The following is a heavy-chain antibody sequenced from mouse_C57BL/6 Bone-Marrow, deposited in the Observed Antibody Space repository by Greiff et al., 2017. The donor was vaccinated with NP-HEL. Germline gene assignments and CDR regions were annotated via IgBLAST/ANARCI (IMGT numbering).Heavy chain of an antibody. CDR2: IHPNSGST. J-gene: IGHJ3*01. Sequence: QVQLQQPGAELVKPGASVKLSCKASGYTFTSYWMHWVKQRPGQGLEWIGMIHPNSGSTNYNEKFKSKATLTVDKSSSTAYMQLSSLTSEDSAVYYCVGFYYDYDGFAYWGQGTLVTVSA. V-gene: IGHV1-64*01. D-gene: IGHD2-4*01. CDR3: VGFYYDYDGFAY. CDR1: GYTFTSYW.